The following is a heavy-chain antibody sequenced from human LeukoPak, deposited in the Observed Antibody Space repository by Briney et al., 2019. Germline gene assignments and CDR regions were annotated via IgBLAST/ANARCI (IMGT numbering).Heavy chain of an antibody. CDR2: ISCSGGST. CDR3: AKEVMAAAGIDSIDY. J-gene: IGHJ4*02. Sequence: GGSLRLSCAASGFTFSSYAMSWVRQPPGKGLEWVSAISCSGGSTYYADSVKGRFTISRDNSKNTLYLQMNSLRAEDTAVYYCAKEVMAAAGIDSIDYWGQGTLVTVSS. D-gene: IGHD6-13*01. V-gene: IGHV3-23*01. CDR1: GFTFSSYA.